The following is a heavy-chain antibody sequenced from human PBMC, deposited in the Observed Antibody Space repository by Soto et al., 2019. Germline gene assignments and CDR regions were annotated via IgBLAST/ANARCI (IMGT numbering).Heavy chain of an antibody. D-gene: IGHD3-16*01. J-gene: IGHJ5*02. V-gene: IGHV1-46*01. Sequence: ASVKVSCKASGYTFTSYYIHWVRQAPGQGLEWMGIINPSDGSTSYAQKFQGRVTMTRDTSTSTVYMELSSLRSEETAVYFCARGLHRVPLGGSWGQGTLVTVSS. CDR1: GYTFTSYY. CDR3: ARGLHRVPLGGS. CDR2: INPSDGST.